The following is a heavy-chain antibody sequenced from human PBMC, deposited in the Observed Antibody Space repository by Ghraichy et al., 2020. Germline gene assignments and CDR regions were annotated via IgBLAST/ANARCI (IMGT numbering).Heavy chain of an antibody. J-gene: IGHJ6*03. V-gene: IGHV3-23*01. CDR3: AKDVGDFYYYYYMDV. CDR1: GFTFSRIA. D-gene: IGHD4-17*01. CDR2: ISSAAVT. Sequence: LSLTCAASGFTFSRIAMTWVRQAPGKGLEWVSTISSAAVTYYADSVKGRFTISRDNSKNTLYLQMNSLRAEDTAVYYCAKDVGDFYYYYYMDVWGRGTTVTVSS.